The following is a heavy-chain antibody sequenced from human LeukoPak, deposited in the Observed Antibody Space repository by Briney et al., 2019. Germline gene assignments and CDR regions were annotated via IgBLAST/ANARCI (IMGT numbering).Heavy chain of an antibody. CDR1: GFTFNSYW. V-gene: IGHV3-74*01. CDR2: INSDGSST. CDR3: ANYYYYNSGYFDY. J-gene: IGHJ4*02. Sequence: GGSLRLSCAASGFTFNSYWMHWVRQAPGKGLVWVSRINSDGSSTSYADSVKGRFTISRDNAKNTLYLQMNSLGVEDTAVYYCANYYYYNSGYFDYWGQRTLVTVSS. D-gene: IGHD3-22*01.